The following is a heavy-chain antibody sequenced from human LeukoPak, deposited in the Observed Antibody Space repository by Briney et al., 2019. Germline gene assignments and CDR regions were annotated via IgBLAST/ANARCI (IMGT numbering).Heavy chain of an antibody. D-gene: IGHD3-22*01. V-gene: IGHV4-4*07. Sequence: SETLSLTCTVSGGSISSYYWSWIRQPAGKGLEWIGRIYTSGSTNYNPSLKSRVTMSVDTSKNQFSLKLSSVTAADTAVYYCAREAGEYYYDSSGYFDYWGQGTLVTVSS. CDR3: AREAGEYYYDSSGYFDY. CDR2: IYTSGST. J-gene: IGHJ4*02. CDR1: GGSISSYY.